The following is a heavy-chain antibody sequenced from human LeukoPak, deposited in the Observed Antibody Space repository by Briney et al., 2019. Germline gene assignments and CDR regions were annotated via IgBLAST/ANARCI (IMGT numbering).Heavy chain of an antibody. CDR3: ARGRVSSSTWYSAYYYYFYMDV. J-gene: IGHJ6*03. Sequence: SETLSLTCTVSGGSISSYYWSWIRQPPGKGLEWIGYVDHTGSTNFNPSLNGRVSISRDTTKNLFSLRLRSVTAADTAVYFCARGRVSSSTWYSAYYYYFYMDVWGKGTTVTVSS. CDR2: VDHTGST. CDR1: GGSISSYY. D-gene: IGHD1-1*01. V-gene: IGHV4-59*01.